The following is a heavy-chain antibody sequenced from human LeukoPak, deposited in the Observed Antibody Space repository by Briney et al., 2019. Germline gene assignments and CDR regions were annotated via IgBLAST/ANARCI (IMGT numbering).Heavy chain of an antibody. CDR3: ARDVWNDEGPWFDP. V-gene: IGHV4-61*02. CDR1: GGSISSGSYY. J-gene: IGHJ5*02. CDR2: IYPSGST. D-gene: IGHD1-1*01. Sequence: SQTLSLTCTVAGGSISSGSYYWSWIRQPAGKGLEWIGRIYPSGSTNYNPSLKSRATISVDTSKNQFSLKLSSVTAADTAVYYCARDVWNDEGPWFDPWGQGTLVTVSS.